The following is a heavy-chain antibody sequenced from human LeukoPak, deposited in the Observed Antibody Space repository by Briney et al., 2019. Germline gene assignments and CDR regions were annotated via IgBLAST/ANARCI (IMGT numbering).Heavy chain of an antibody. D-gene: IGHD2-15*01. V-gene: IGHV3-23*01. J-gene: IGHJ5*02. CDR1: GFTFSSYA. CDR3: AKSVVVVAASAGDWFDP. Sequence: GSLRLSCAASGFTFSSYAMSWVRQAPGKGWEWFSGISGSGGSTYHADSVKGRFTISRDNSKNTLYLQMNSLRAEDTAVYYCAKSVVVVAASAGDWFDPWGQGTLVIVSS. CDR2: ISGSGGST.